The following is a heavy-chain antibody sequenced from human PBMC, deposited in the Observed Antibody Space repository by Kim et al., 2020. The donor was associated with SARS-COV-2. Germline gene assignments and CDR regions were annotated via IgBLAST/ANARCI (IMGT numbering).Heavy chain of an antibody. J-gene: IGHJ4*02. D-gene: IGHD2-2*01. CDR3: ASLEVPAAALIIAARDFDY. Sequence: GRFTISRDNAKNSLYLQMNSLRDEDTAVYYCASLEVPAAALIIAARDFDYWGQGTLVTVSS. V-gene: IGHV3-48*02.